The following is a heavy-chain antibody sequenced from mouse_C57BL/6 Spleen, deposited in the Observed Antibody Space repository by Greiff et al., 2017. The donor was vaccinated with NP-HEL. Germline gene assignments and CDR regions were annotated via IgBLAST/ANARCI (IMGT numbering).Heavy chain of an antibody. J-gene: IGHJ1*03. CDR2: IRNKANGYTT. CDR3: ARYGYVYFDV. Sequence: EVKLVESGGGLVQPGGSLSLSCAASGFTFTDYYMSWVRQPPGKALEWLGFIRNKANGYTTEYSASVKGRFTISRDNSQSILYLQMNALRAEDSATYYCARYGYVYFDVWGTGTTVTVSS. V-gene: IGHV7-3*01. CDR1: GFTFTDYY.